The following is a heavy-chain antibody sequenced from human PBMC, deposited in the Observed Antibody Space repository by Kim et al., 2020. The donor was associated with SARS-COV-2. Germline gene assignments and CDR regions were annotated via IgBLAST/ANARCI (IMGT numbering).Heavy chain of an antibody. CDR1: GFSLSTSGVG. Sequence: SGPTLVNPTQTLTLTCTFSGFSLSTSGVGVGWIRQPPGKALEWLALIYWDDDKRYSPSLKSRLTITKDTSKNQVVLTMTNMDPVDTATYYCAHSSGYDRGDYYYYGMDVWGQGTTVTVSS. CDR2: IYWDDDK. CDR3: AHSSGYDRGDYYYYGMDV. J-gene: IGHJ6*02. V-gene: IGHV2-5*02. D-gene: IGHD5-12*01.